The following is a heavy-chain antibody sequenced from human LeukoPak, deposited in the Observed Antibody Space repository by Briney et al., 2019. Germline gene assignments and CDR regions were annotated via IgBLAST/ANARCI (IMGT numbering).Heavy chain of an antibody. D-gene: IGHD3-10*01. Sequence: GGSLRLSCAASGFTFSGYHMNWARQAPGKGLEWVSVISRRDDYTYYADSVKGRFTISRDNSKNTLYLQMNTLRAEDTAVYYCANDYRSGSFHDFWGQGTLVTVSS. V-gene: IGHV3-23*01. CDR3: ANDYRSGSFHDF. CDR2: ISRRDDYT. J-gene: IGHJ4*02. CDR1: GFTFSGYH.